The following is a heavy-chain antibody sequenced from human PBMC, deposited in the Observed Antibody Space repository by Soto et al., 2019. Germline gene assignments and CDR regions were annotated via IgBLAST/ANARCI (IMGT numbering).Heavy chain of an antibody. CDR1: GFTFSSYG. V-gene: IGHV3-33*01. D-gene: IGHD6-19*01. Sequence: QVQLVEAGGGVVQPGRSLRLSCAASGFTFSSYGMHWVRQAPGKGLEWVAVIWYDGSNKYYADSVKGRFTISRDNSKNTLYLQMNSLRAEDTAVYYCARSGVGGQWLVSDAFDIWGQGTMVTVSS. CDR3: ARSGVGGQWLVSDAFDI. J-gene: IGHJ3*02. CDR2: IWYDGSNK.